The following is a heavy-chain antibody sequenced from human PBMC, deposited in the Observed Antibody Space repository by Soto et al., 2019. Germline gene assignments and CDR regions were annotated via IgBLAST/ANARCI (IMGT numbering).Heavy chain of an antibody. CDR1: GFTFSSYW. D-gene: IGHD3-10*01. J-gene: IGHJ4*02. CDR2: IKQDGSEK. CDR3: ARVYDVLLWFGELLNYFDY. Sequence: GGSLRLSCAASGFTFSSYWMSWVRQAPGKGLEWVANIKQDGSEKYYVDSVKGRFTISRDKAKNSLYLQMNSLRAEDTAVYYCARVYDVLLWFGELLNYFDYWGQGTLVTVSS. V-gene: IGHV3-7*05.